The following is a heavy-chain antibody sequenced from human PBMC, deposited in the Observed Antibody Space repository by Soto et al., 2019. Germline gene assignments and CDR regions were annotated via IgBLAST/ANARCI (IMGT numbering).Heavy chain of an antibody. CDR3: ARDPTLYYDILTGNYYYYGMDV. V-gene: IGHV3-53*05. D-gene: IGHD3-9*01. Sequence: GGSLRLSCAASGFTVSDNYMSWVRQAPGKGLEWVSVIYSGGSTYYADSVKGRFTISRDNSKNTLYLQMNSLRAEDTAVYYCARDPTLYYDILTGNYYYYGMDVWGQGTTVTVSS. J-gene: IGHJ6*02. CDR1: GFTVSDNY. CDR2: IYSGGST.